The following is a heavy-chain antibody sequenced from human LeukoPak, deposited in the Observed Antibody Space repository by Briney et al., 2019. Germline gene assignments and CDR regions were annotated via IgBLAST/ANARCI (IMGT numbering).Heavy chain of an antibody. J-gene: IGHJ3*01. CDR2: ISSSSSTI. V-gene: IGHV3-48*04. Sequence: PGGSLRLSCAASGFTFSSYSMNWVRQAPGKGLEWVSYISSSSSTIYYADSVKGRFTISRDNAKNSLYLQMNSLRTEDMALYYCAKGPSQAIGDAFDFWGQGTMVTVSS. CDR1: GFTFSSYS. CDR3: AKGPSQAIGDAFDF.